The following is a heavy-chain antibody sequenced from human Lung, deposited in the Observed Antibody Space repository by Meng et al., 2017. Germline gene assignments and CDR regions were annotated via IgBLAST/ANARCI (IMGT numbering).Heavy chain of an antibody. J-gene: IGHJ4*02. CDR2: LIAVFDKT. CDR1: GYSFTSYA. D-gene: IGHD1-14*01. V-gene: IGHV1-69*13. Sequence: QVQLVQAGAEGKKPGASVRGSCKASGYSFTSYAMHWVRQAPGQGLEWMGGLIAVFDKTKAAPRFQDRVTFTADESTSTAYMELSSLTFDDTAVYFCARGRRNEPLFDYWGQGTLVTVSS. CDR3: ARGRRNEPLFDY.